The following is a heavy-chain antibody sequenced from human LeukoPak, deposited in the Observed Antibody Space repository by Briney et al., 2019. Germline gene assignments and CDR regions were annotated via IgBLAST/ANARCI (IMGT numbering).Heavy chain of an antibody. CDR1: GGSISSGNW. J-gene: IGHJ4*02. D-gene: IGHD1-14*01. Sequence: SETLSLTCAVSGGSISSGNWRSWVRQPPGKGLEWIGEIYHSGSTNYNPSLKSRVTISVDKSKNQFSLKLNSVTAADTAVYYCARDRGPTGCDFDYWGQGTLVTVSS. CDR3: ARDRGPTGCDFDY. CDR2: IYHSGST. V-gene: IGHV4-4*02.